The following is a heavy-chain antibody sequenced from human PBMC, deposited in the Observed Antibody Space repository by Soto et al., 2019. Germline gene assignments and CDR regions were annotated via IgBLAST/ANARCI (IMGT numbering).Heavy chain of an antibody. V-gene: IGHV4-4*02. CDR3: ARWVAGYDYGMDV. Sequence: PXETRSLTCAVAGRSISSSTLWSWSRQPPGKGLEWIGEISHSGSTNYNPSLKSRVTISVDKSTNPFSLKLSSVTAADTAVYYCARWVAGYDYGMDVWGQGTTVTVSS. J-gene: IGHJ6*02. CDR1: GRSISSSTL. CDR2: ISHSGST. D-gene: IGHD2-15*01.